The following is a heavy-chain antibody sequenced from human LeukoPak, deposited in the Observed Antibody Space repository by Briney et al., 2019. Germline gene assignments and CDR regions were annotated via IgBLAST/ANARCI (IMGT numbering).Heavy chain of an antibody. V-gene: IGHV3-23*01. Sequence: GGSLRLSCAASGFTFSSYAMSGVRQAPGKGLEWVSAISGSGGSTYYADSVKGRFTISRDNSKNTLYLQMNSLRAEDTAVYYCANSIAADGECYWGQGTLVTVSS. D-gene: IGHD6-13*01. CDR3: ANSIAADGECY. CDR1: GFTFSSYA. J-gene: IGHJ4*02. CDR2: ISGSGGST.